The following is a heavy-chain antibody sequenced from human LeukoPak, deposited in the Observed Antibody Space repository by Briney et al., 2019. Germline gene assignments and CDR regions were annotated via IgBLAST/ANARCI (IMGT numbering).Heavy chain of an antibody. CDR2: IIPIFGTA. CDR3: ARVYSSSWTYYYGMDV. CDR1: GGTFISYA. V-gene: IGHV1-69*13. Sequence: ASVKVSCKASGGTFISYAISWVRQAPGQGLEWMGGIIPIFGTANYAQKFQGRVTITADESTSTAYMELSSLRSEDTAVYYCARVYSSSWTYYYGMDVWGQGTTVTVSS. D-gene: IGHD6-13*01. J-gene: IGHJ6*02.